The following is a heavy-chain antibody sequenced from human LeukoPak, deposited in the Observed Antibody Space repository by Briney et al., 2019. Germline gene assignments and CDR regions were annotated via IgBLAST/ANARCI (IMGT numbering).Heavy chain of an antibody. CDR2: INPNSGNT. V-gene: IGHV1-8*03. CDR1: GYTFTGYY. D-gene: IGHD3-10*01. Sequence: ASVKVSCKASGYTFTGYYMHWVRQAPGQGLEWMGWINPNSGNTGYAQKFQGRVTITRNTSISTAYMVLSSLRSEDTAVYYCARGYYGSGSHNWFDPWGQGTLVTVSS. J-gene: IGHJ5*02. CDR3: ARGYYGSGSHNWFDP.